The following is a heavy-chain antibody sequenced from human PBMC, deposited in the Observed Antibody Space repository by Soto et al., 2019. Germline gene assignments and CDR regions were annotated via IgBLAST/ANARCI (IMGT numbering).Heavy chain of an antibody. CDR3: ARAYRKSGYSSSWVFDS. V-gene: IGHV4-31*03. Sequence: QVQLQESGPGLVKPSQTLSLICTVSGGSINSGGYYWSWIRQHPGKVLEWIGYIYYSGSTYYNPFLRSRVTSSAGASENQFSLKLSSVTAADTAVYFCARAYRKSGYSSSWVFDSWGQGTLVNVSS. D-gene: IGHD6-13*01. CDR1: GGSINSGGYY. J-gene: IGHJ4*02. CDR2: IYYSGST.